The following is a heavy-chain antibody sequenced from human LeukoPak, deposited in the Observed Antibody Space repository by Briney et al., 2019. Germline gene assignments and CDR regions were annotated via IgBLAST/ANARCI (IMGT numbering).Heavy chain of an antibody. V-gene: IGHV4-34*01. CDR2: INHSGST. Sequence: SETLSLTCAVYGGSFSGYYWSWIRQPPGKGLEWIGEINHSGSTNYNPSLKSRVTISVDTSKNQFSLKLSSVTAADTAVYYCATNYGAYVPGIFAPWGQETLVTFSS. CDR3: ATNYGAYVPGIFAP. J-gene: IGHJ5*02. D-gene: IGHD4-17*01. CDR1: GGSFSGYY.